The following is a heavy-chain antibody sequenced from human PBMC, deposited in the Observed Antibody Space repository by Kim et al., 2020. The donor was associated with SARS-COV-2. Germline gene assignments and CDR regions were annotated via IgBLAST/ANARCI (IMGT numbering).Heavy chain of an antibody. CDR2: IYYSGST. Sequence: SETLSLTCTVSGGSISSSSYYWGWIRQPPGKGLEWIGSIYYSGSTYYNPSLKSRVTISVDTSKNQFSLKLSSVTAADTAVYYCASYSIVGAMRGHYWGQGTLVTVSS. CDR3: ASYSIVGAMRGHY. D-gene: IGHD1-26*01. J-gene: IGHJ4*02. CDR1: GGSISSSSYY. V-gene: IGHV4-39*01.